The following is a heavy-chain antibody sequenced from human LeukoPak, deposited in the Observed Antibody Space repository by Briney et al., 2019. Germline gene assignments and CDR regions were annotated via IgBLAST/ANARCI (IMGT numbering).Heavy chain of an antibody. Sequence: GASVKVPCKASGYTFTGYYMHWVRQAPGQGLEWMGIINPSGGSTDYAQKLQGRVTMTRDTSTSTVYMELSSLRAEDTAVYYCARDLWTYQLRARLDYWGQGTLVTVSS. CDR3: ARDLWTYQLRARLDY. V-gene: IGHV1-46*01. CDR2: INPSGGST. J-gene: IGHJ4*02. CDR1: GYTFTGYY. D-gene: IGHD2-2*01.